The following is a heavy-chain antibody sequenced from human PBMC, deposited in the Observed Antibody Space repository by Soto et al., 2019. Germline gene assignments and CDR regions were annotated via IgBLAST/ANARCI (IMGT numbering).Heavy chain of an antibody. Sequence: QVQLVQSGAEVKKPGASVKVSCKASGYTFTSYGISLVRQAPGQGLAWMGWISAYNGNTNYAQKLQGRVTMTTDTSTSTAYMELRSLRSDDTAVYYCARDEYAAIAVAVDTLLFDYWGQGILVTVSS. D-gene: IGHD6-19*01. CDR1: GYTFTSYG. J-gene: IGHJ4*02. CDR3: ARDEYAAIAVAVDTLLFDY. CDR2: ISAYNGNT. V-gene: IGHV1-18*01.